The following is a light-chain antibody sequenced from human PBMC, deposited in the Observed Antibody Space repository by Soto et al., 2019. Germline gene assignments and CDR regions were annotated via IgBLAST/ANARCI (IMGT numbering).Light chain of an antibody. CDR1: SGDIGANNF. Sequence: QSALTQPASVSGSPGQSITISCTGTSGDIGANNFVSWYQQHPGKAPKLLIYDVSKRPSGVPDRFSGSKSDNTASLTISGLQAGDEADYYCCSYAGSSTVLFGGGTKLTVL. V-gene: IGLV2-11*01. J-gene: IGLJ2*01. CDR3: CSYAGSSTVL. CDR2: DVS.